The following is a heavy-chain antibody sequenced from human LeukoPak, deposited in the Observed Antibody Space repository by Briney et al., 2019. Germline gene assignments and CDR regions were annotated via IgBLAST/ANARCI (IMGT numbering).Heavy chain of an antibody. D-gene: IGHD3-22*01. CDR1: GFTFSDYY. CDR2: ISSSGSTI. Sequence: GGSLRLSCAASGFTFSDYYMSWIRQAPGKGLEWVSYISSSGSTIYYADSVKGRFTISRDNAKNSLYLQMNSLRAEDTAVYYCARDRSYYDSSGYPGWWGQGTLVTVSS. V-gene: IGHV3-11*01. CDR3: ARDRSYYDSSGYPGW. J-gene: IGHJ4*02.